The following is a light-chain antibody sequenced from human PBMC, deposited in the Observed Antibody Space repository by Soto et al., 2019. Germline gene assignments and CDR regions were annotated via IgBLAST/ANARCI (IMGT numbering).Light chain of an antibody. J-gene: IGKJ1*01. V-gene: IGKV3-15*01. CDR2: GAS. CDR3: QQYNNWPRT. Sequence: EVVMTQSPDTLSVSPGQRATLSCRASQSVNSNLAWYQQKLGQPPRLLIYGASTRATDIPPRFSGSGSGTDFTLTSNRLQSEDFAIYYCQQYNNWPRTFGQGTKVEIK. CDR1: QSVNSN.